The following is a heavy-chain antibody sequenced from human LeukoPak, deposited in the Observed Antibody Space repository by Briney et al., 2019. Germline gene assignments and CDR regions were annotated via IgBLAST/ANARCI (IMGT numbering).Heavy chain of an antibody. CDR2: INGGSGNT. Sequence: GASVKVSCTASGYTFTNYAIHWVRQAPGQRLEWMGWINGGSGNTKYSQNFQGRVTITRDTSASTAYMELSSLRSEDTAVYYCARASVSSSFVYWESAYFDFWGQGTLVTVSS. D-gene: IGHD6-6*01. V-gene: IGHV1-3*01. CDR3: ARASVSSSFVYWESAYFDF. CDR1: GYTFTNYA. J-gene: IGHJ4*02.